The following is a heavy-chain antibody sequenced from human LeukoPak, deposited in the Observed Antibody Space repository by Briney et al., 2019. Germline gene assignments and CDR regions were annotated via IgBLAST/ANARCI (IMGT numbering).Heavy chain of an antibody. V-gene: IGHV1-18*01. CDR2: ISPHNGKT. CDR1: GYTFSIYS. D-gene: IGHD4-17*01. J-gene: IGHJ4*02. CDR3: ARELSYGDYGTGDY. Sequence: ASVKVSCKASGYTFSIYSLSWVRQAPGQGLEWVGWISPHNGKTSYAQKVQGRVTMTTDTSTSTAYMELRSLRSDDTAVYYCARELSYGDYGTGDYWGQGTLVTVSS.